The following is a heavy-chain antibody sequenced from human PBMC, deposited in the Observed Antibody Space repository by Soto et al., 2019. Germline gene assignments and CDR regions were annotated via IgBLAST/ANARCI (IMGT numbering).Heavy chain of an antibody. CDR1: GGSISSGGYS. V-gene: IGHV4-30-2*01. CDR2: IYHSGST. Sequence: SETLSLTCAVSGGSISSGGYSWSWVRQPPGKGLEWIGEIYHSGSTNYNPSLKSRVTISVDKSKNQFSLKLSSVTAADTAVYYCARRYSSAFDIWGQGTMVTVS. D-gene: IGHD6-13*01. CDR3: ARRYSSAFDI. J-gene: IGHJ3*02.